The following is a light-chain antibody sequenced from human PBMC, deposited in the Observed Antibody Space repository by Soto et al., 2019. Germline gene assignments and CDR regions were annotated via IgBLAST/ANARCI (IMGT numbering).Light chain of an antibody. Sequence: DIQMTQSPSTLSASVGDRVTITCRASQSISIWLAWYQQKPGKAPKLLIYDASSLKSGVPSRFSGSGSGTEFTLTISSLQPDDFATYFCQPYHSYSATFGQGTKVEIK. CDR1: QSISIW. J-gene: IGKJ1*01. V-gene: IGKV1-5*01. CDR2: DAS. CDR3: QPYHSYSAT.